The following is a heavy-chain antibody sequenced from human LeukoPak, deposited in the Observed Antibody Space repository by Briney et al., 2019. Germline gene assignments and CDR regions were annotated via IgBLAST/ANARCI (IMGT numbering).Heavy chain of an antibody. D-gene: IGHD2-15*01. J-gene: IGHJ6*02. V-gene: IGHV4-34*01. Sequence: PSETLSLTCAVYGGSFSGYYWSWIRQPPGKGLEWIGEINHSGSTNYNPSLKSRVTISVDTSKNQFSLKLSSVTAADTAVYYCAKGSCSGGSCYSDYYYYYGMDVWGQGTTVTVSS. CDR2: INHSGST. CDR3: AKGSCSGGSCYSDYYYYYGMDV. CDR1: GGSFSGYY.